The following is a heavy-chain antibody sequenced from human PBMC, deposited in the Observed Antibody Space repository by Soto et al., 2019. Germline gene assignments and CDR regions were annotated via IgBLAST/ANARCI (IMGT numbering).Heavy chain of an antibody. CDR3: ARDRATTQLLYGSGFDP. D-gene: IGHD2-2*02. J-gene: IGHJ5*02. CDR1: GFTFSSYA. CDR2: ISYDGSNK. V-gene: IGHV3-30-3*01. Sequence: GGSLRLSCAASGFTFSSYAMHWVRQAPGKGLEWVAVISYDGSNKYYADSVKGRFTISRDNSKNTLYLQMNILRAEDTAVYYCARDRATTQLLYGSGFDPWGQGTLVTVSS.